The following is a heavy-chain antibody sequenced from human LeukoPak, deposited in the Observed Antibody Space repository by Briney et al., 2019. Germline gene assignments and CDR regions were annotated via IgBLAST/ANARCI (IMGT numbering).Heavy chain of an antibody. CDR3: ARDLDYLDY. V-gene: IGHV3-21*01. CDR2: ISSSSTYI. Sequence: GGSLRLSCAASGFTFTSYTRYWVRQAPGKGLEWVSSISSSSTYIYYADSVKGRFTISRDNAKNSLYLQMNSLRADDTAVYYCARDLDYLDYWGQGTLVTVSS. J-gene: IGHJ4*02. CDR1: GFTFTSYT.